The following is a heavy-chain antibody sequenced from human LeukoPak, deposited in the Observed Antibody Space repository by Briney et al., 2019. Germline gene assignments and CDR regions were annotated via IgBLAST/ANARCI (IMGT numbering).Heavy chain of an antibody. CDR2: IRYDGSNK. D-gene: IGHD2-8*01. CDR1: GFTFSSYG. Sequence: GWSLRLSCAASGFTFSSYGMHWVRQAPGKGLEWVAVIRYDGSNKYYADSVKGRFTISRDNSKNTLYLQMNSLRAEDTAVYYCAREGLGYCTNGVCYEVFDPWGQGTLVTVSS. J-gene: IGHJ5*02. CDR3: AREGLGYCTNGVCYEVFDP. V-gene: IGHV3-33*01.